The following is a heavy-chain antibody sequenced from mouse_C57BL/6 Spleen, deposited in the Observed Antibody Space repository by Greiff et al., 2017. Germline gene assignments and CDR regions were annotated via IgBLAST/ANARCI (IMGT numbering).Heavy chain of an antibody. D-gene: IGHD1-1*01. CDR1: GYTFTNYW. Sequence: VQLQQSGAELVRPGTSVKMSCKASGYTFTNYWIGWAKQRPGHGLEWIGDIYPGGGYTNYNEKFKGKATLTADKSSSTAYMQFSSLTSEDSAIYYCARGLGGSSSYSAMDYWGQGTSVTVSS. J-gene: IGHJ4*01. V-gene: IGHV1-63*01. CDR3: ARGLGGSSSYSAMDY. CDR2: IYPGGGYT.